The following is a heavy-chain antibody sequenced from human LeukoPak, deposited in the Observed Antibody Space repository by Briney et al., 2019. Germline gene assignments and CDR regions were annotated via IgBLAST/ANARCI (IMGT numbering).Heavy chain of an antibody. D-gene: IGHD6-13*01. J-gene: IGHJ6*03. CDR1: GGSISSYY. V-gene: IGHV4-4*07. CDR2: IYTSGST. CDR3: ARATTRGIAAAGTSPHYYYYYMDV. Sequence: PSETLSLTCTVSGGSISSYYWSWIRQPAGKGLEWIGRIYTSGSTNYNPSLKCRVTMSVDTSKNQFSLKLSSVTAADTAVYYCARATTRGIAAAGTSPHYYYYYMDVWGKGTTVTVSS.